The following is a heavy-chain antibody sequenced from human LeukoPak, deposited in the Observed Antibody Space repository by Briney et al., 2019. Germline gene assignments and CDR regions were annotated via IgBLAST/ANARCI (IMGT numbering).Heavy chain of an antibody. CDR1: GFTFSSYG. CDR3: ARDVSGSDISTGYYISELDY. Sequence: GRSLRLSCAVSGFTFSSYGMHWVRQAPGKGLEWVAVISFDGSNKYYAESVKGRFTISRDNSKNTLYLQMNSLRAEDTAVYYCARDVSGSDISTGYYISELDYWGQGTLVTVSS. D-gene: IGHD3-9*01. CDR2: ISFDGSNK. V-gene: IGHV3-30*03. J-gene: IGHJ4*02.